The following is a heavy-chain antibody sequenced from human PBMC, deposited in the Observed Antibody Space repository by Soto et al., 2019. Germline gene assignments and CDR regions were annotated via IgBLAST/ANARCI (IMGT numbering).Heavy chain of an antibody. J-gene: IGHJ4*02. CDR2: ISGSGGST. CDR1: GFTFSSFA. V-gene: IGHV3-23*01. Sequence: VPLRLSCAASGFTFSSFAMSWVRQDPGKGLEWVSAISGSGGSTYYADSVKGRFTISRDNSKNTLYLQMNSLRAEDTAVYYCAKYAPPSSSGYLYYFDYWGQGTLVTVSS. D-gene: IGHD3-22*01. CDR3: AKYAPPSSSGYLYYFDY.